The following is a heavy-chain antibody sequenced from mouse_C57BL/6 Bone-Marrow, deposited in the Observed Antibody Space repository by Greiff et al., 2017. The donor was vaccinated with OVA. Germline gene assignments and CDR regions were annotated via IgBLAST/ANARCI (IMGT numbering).Heavy chain of an antibody. J-gene: IGHJ1*03. CDR2: IYPGGGYT. CDR1: GYTFTNYW. V-gene: IGHV1-63*01. Sequence: VQLQQSGAELVRPGTSVKMSCKASGYTFTNYWIGWAKQRPGHGLEWIGDIYPGGGYTNYNEKFKGKATLTADKSSSTAYMQLSRLTSEDSAHYYWARFPPYFDVWGTGTTVTVSS. CDR3: ARFPPYFDV.